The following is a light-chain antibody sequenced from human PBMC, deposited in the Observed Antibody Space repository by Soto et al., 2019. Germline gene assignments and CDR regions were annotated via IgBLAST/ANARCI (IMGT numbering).Light chain of an antibody. CDR2: AAS. CDR3: QQSYIIPWT. Sequence: DIQMTQSVSSLSASVGDRVTITCRASQSISNYLNWYQQKLGKGPKLLIYAASSLQGGVPSKFSGSGSGTEFTLTIDRLQPEDFATYYCQQSYIIPWTFGQGTKVEVK. V-gene: IGKV1-39*01. J-gene: IGKJ1*01. CDR1: QSISNY.